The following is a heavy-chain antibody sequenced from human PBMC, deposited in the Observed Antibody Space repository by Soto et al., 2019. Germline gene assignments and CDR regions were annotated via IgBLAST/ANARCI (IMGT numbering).Heavy chain of an antibody. Sequence: QVQLVQSGAEVKKPGSSVKVSCQASGGIFSSNAISWVRQAPGQGLEWMGGILPIFDTTHYAQKFQGRVTITADESTSTAYMEFSILKSEDTALSFCATGGRGYSSAPRFYFEYWGQGTLVTVSS. CDR1: GGIFSSNA. CDR2: ILPIFDTT. V-gene: IGHV1-69*01. CDR3: ATGGRGYSSAPRFYFEY. D-gene: IGHD5-18*01. J-gene: IGHJ4*02.